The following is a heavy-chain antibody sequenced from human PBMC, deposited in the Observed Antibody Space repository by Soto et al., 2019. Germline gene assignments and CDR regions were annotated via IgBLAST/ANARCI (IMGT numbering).Heavy chain of an antibody. Sequence: VQLQESGPGLVTPSQTLSLTCTVFGGSVSIGDYLWSWIRQRPGNGLEWIGYIHDRGNTYYNQSLKSRVTISLDTAKNQFSLKVTSMTAAVTAVYFCARARGGDSGDYASLFDRWGQGNLVTVSS. D-gene: IGHD4-17*01. CDR3: ARARGGDSGDYASLFDR. CDR1: GGSVSIGDYL. CDR2: IHDRGNT. J-gene: IGHJ5*02. V-gene: IGHV4-30-4*01.